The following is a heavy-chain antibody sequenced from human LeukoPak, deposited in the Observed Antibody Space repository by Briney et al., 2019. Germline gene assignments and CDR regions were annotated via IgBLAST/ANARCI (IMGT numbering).Heavy chain of an antibody. CDR2: IHYSGTT. D-gene: IGHD5-12*01. Sequence: SETLSLTCTVSGGSISTYSWIWFGRPPGKGRGWIGYIHYSGTTNYNPSLKNRVTISLDTSKNQFSLNLSSVTAADTAVYYCARMGGYSGYATHWGQGTLVTVSS. V-gene: IGHV4-59*08. J-gene: IGHJ4*02. CDR3: ARMGGYSGYATH. CDR1: GGSISTYS.